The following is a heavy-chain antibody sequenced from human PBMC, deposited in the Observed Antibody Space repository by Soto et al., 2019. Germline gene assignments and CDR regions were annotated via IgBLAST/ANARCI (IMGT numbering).Heavy chain of an antibody. V-gene: IGHV4-59*08. CDR1: GGSISSYY. J-gene: IGHJ3*02. CDR2: IYYSGST. CDR3: ARRQGGSGSYYLGAFGI. D-gene: IGHD3-10*01. Sequence: SETLSLTCTVSGGSISSYYWSWIRQPPGKGLEWIGYIYYSGSTNYNPSLKSRVTISVDTSKNQFSLKLSSVTAADTAVYYCARRQGGSGSYYLGAFGIWGQGTMVTVSS.